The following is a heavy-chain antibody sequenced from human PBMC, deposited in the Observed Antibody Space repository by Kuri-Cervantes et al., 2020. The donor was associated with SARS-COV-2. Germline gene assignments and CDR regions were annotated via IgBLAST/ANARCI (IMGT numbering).Heavy chain of an antibody. V-gene: IGHV1-8*02. D-gene: IGHD1-1*01. CDR2: LNPDTGNT. CDR1: GYSFSSYD. CDR3: ARDSGDWNPDGLDI. Sequence: ASVKVSCKASGYSFSSYDINWVRQATGQGLEWMGWLNPDTGNTGNAKKFQGRVTMATDTSINTAYMEVSSLTFEDTAIYYCARDSGDWNPDGLDIWGQGTMVTGSS. J-gene: IGHJ3*02.